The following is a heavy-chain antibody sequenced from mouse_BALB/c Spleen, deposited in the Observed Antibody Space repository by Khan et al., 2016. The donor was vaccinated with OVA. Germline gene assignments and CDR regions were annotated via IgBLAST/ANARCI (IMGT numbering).Heavy chain of an antibody. V-gene: IGHV1S132*01. D-gene: IGHD2-1*01. CDR2: INTGTGST. CDR3: ARAKHGNYWGAMDY. J-gene: IGHJ4*01. Sequence: QVRLQQSGTELVRPGASVKLSCKTSGYIFTSYWIHWVKQRPGQGLEWMARINTGTGSTYYNEKFKGKFTLTADKSSSTAYMQLSSLKSEDTAVYFCARAKHGNYWGAMDYWGQGTSVTVSS. CDR1: GYIFTSYW.